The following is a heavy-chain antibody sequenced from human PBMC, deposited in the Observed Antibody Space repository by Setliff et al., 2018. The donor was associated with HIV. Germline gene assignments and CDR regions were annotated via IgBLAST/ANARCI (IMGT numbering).Heavy chain of an antibody. J-gene: IGHJ3*01. D-gene: IGHD4-17*01. V-gene: IGHV4-59*01. Sequence: PSETLSLTCTVSGGSISTYYWSWIRQPPGKGLEWIGSIYFTGSSDNNPSLTSRVTLLVDTSKHQFSLKLSSVTAADTAVYYCARVQMAYAAFDVWGQGTMVTVSS. CDR3: ARVQMAYAAFDV. CDR2: IYFTGSS. CDR1: GGSISTYY.